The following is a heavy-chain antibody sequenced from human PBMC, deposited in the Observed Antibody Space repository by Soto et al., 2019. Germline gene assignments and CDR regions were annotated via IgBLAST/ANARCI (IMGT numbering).Heavy chain of an antibody. J-gene: IGHJ6*02. V-gene: IGHV1-3*01. CDR1: GYTFTSYA. D-gene: IGHD3-3*01. CDR2: INAGNGNT. Sequence: VSVKVSCKASGYTFTSYAMHWVRQAPGQRLEWMGWINAGNGNTKYSQKFQGRVTITRDTSASTAYMELSSLRSEDTAVYYCARFNFWSGYIYYYGMDVWGQGTTVTVSS. CDR3: ARFNFWSGYIYYYGMDV.